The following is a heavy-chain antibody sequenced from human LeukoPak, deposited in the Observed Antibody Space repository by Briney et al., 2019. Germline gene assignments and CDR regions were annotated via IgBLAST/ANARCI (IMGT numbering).Heavy chain of an antibody. D-gene: IGHD4-11*01. Sequence: GXLRLSCAASGFTFSSYSMNWVRQAPGKGVEWVSSISSSRSYIYYAGSVKGGFTISRDNDKKSLYLQMNSLRAEDTAVYYCARDPHSNYGYWGQGTLVTVSS. V-gene: IGHV3-21*01. CDR3: ARDPHSNYGY. CDR2: ISSSRSYI. J-gene: IGHJ4*02. CDR1: GFTFSSYS.